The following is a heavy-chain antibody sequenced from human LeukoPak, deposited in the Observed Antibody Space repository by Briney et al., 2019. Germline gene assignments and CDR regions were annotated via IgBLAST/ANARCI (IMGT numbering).Heavy chain of an antibody. CDR1: GGSFSGYY. CDR2: INHSGST. V-gene: IGHV4-34*01. Sequence: SETLSLTCAVYGGSFSGYYWSWIRQPPGKGLEWIGEINHSGSTNYNPSLKSRVTISVDKSKNQFSLKLSSVTAADTAVYYCASPTVAGTDAGFGYWGQGTLVTVSS. CDR3: ASPTVAGTDAGFGY. J-gene: IGHJ4*02. D-gene: IGHD6-19*01.